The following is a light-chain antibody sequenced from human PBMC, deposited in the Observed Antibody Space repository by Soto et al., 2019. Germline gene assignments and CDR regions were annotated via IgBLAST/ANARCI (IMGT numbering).Light chain of an antibody. CDR2: WAS. V-gene: IGKV4-1*01. CDR1: QSLLYSSNNKNY. CDR3: QQYYSAPT. J-gene: IGKJ3*01. Sequence: DIVMTQSPDSLAVSLGERATINCRSSQSLLYSSNNKNYLAWYQQKPGQPPKLLIYWASTRESGVPDRFSGSGSGTDFTLTISSLQAEDVAVYYCQQYYSAPTFGPGTNVDVK.